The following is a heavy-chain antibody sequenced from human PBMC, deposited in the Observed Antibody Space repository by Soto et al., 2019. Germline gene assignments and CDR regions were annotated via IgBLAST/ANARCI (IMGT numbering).Heavy chain of an antibody. V-gene: IGHV1-18*01. D-gene: IGHD6-19*01. CDR3: ASHDPLSSGLSPTFDY. CDR1: GYTFTSYG. J-gene: IGHJ4*02. CDR2: ISAYNGNT. Sequence: QVQLVQSGAEVKKPGASVKVSCKASGYTFTSYGISWVRQAPGQGLEWMGWISAYNGNTNYAQKLQGRVTMTTDTPTSTTYMELGSRRSDDTAVYYCASHDPLSSGLSPTFDYWGQGTLVTVSS.